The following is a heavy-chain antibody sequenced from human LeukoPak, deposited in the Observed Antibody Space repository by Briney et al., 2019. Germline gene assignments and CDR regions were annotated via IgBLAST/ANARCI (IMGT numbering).Heavy chain of an antibody. CDR3: ARNSVVVVAATSRFDY. CDR1: GGTFSSYA. J-gene: IGHJ4*02. D-gene: IGHD2-15*01. Sequence: ASVKVSCKASGGTFSSYAISWVRQAPGQGLEWMGWINPNSGGTNYAQKFQGRVTMTRDTSISTAYMELSRVRSDDTAVYYCARNSVVVVAATSRFDYWGQGTLVTVSS. CDR2: INPNSGGT. V-gene: IGHV1-2*02.